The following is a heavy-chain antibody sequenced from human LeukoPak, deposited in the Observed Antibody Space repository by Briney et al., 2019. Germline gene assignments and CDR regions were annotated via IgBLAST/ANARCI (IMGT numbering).Heavy chain of an antibody. CDR1: GFTFSYYG. CDR3: AKGERFDY. CDR2: ISYDGSNK. J-gene: IGHJ4*02. V-gene: IGHV3-30*18. Sequence: GRSLRLSCAASGFTFSYYGMHWVRQAPGKGLEWVAVISYDGSNKYYADSVKGRFTISRDNSKNTLYLQMNSLRAEDTAVYYCAKGERFDYWGQGTLVTVSS.